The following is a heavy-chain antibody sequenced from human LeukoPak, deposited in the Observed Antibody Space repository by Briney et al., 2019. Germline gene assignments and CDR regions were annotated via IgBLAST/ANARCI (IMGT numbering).Heavy chain of an antibody. V-gene: IGHV3-23*01. CDR3: AKDWVIVGAGIDAFDI. CDR1: GFTFSSYA. D-gene: IGHD1-26*01. J-gene: IGHJ3*02. CDR2: ISGSGGST. Sequence: GGSLRLSCAASGFTFSSYAMSWVRQAPGKGLEWVSAISGSGGSTYYADSVKGRFTISRDNSKNTLYLQMNSLRAEDTAVYYCAKDWVIVGAGIDAFDIWGQGTMVTVSS.